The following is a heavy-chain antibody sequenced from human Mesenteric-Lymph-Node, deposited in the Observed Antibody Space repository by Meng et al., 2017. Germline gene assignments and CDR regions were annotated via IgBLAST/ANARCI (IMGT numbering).Heavy chain of an antibody. J-gene: IGHJ3*02. CDR3: ARGVVRGVRGYAFDI. D-gene: IGHD3-10*01. CDR1: GYTFTGYY. V-gene: IGHV1-2*02. Sequence: ASVKVSCKASGYTFTGYYMHWVRQAPGQGLEWMGWINPNSGGTNYAQKFQGRVTMTRDTSISTAYMELSRLRSDDTAVYYCARGVVRGVRGYAFDIWGQGTMVTVSS. CDR2: INPNSGGT.